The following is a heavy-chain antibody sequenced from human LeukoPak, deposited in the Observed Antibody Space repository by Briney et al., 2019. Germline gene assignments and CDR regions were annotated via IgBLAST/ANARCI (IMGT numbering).Heavy chain of an antibody. J-gene: IGHJ4*02. CDR2: IYYSGST. CDR3: ARGVDTAHPFPDY. Sequence: SETLSLTCTVSGGSISSYYWSWIRQPPGKGLEWIGYIYYSGSTNYNPSLKSRVTISVDTSKNQFSLKPSSVTAADTAVYYCARGVDTAHPFPDYWGQGTLVTVSS. V-gene: IGHV4-59*01. CDR1: GGSISSYY. D-gene: IGHD5-18*01.